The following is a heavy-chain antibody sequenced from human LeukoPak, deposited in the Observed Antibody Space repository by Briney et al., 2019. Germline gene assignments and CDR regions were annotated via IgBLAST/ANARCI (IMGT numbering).Heavy chain of an antibody. Sequence: GGSLRLSCEVSGFRFSDYAMNWVRQAPGKGLEWVSTSSGSGSVAFYADSVKGRFTISRDNAKSSLYLQMNSLRAEDTAVYYCARDPFITFGGYRNWFDPWGQGTLVTVSS. CDR1: GFRFSDYA. CDR2: SSGSGSVA. V-gene: IGHV3-21*04. CDR3: ARDPFITFGGYRNWFDP. J-gene: IGHJ5*02. D-gene: IGHD3-16*01.